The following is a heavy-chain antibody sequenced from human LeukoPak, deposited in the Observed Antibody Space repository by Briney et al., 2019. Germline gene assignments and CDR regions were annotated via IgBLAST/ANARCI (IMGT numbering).Heavy chain of an antibody. D-gene: IGHD3-22*01. CDR1: GFTFSSYE. Sequence: PGGSLRLSCAASGFTFSSYEMNWVRQAPGKGLEWVSYISSSGSTIYYADSVKGRFTISRDNAKNSLYLQMNSLRAKDTAVYYCARSFLKYYYDSSGLFDYWGQGTLVTVSS. CDR2: ISSSGSTI. CDR3: ARSFLKYYYDSSGLFDY. J-gene: IGHJ4*02. V-gene: IGHV3-48*03.